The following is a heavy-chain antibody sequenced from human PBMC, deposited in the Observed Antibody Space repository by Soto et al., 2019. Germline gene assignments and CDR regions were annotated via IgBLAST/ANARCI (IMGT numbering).Heavy chain of an antibody. CDR3: ARVRDYYAGYGIDV. V-gene: IGHV3-21*01. J-gene: IGHJ6*02. Sequence: PGGSLRLSCAASGFTFSSYSMNWVRQAPGKGLEWVSSISSSSSYIYYADSVKGRFTISRDNAKNSLYLQMNSLRAEDTAVYYCARVRDYYAGYGIDVWGQGTTVTVSS. CDR2: ISSSSSYI. D-gene: IGHD3-10*01. CDR1: GFTFSSYS.